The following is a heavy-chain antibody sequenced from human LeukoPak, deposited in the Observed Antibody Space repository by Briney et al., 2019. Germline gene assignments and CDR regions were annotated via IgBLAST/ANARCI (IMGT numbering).Heavy chain of an antibody. V-gene: IGHV1-69*04. D-gene: IGHD3-22*01. CDR3: ARPSRYYYDSSGYYSFDY. Sequence: SVKVSCKASGGTFSSYAISWVRQAPGQGLAWMGRIIPILGIANYAQKFQGRVTITADKSTSTAYMELSSLRSEDTAVYYCARPSRYYYDSSGYYSFDYWGQGTLVTVSS. CDR2: IIPILGIA. CDR1: GGTFSSYA. J-gene: IGHJ4*02.